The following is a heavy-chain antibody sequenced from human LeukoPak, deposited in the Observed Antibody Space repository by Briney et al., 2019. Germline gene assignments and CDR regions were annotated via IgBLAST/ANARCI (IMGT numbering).Heavy chain of an antibody. V-gene: IGHV1-18*01. CDR1: GGTFSSYA. CDR3: ARAGYYDFWSGYYRYFDY. Sequence: GSSVNVSCKASGGTFSSYAISWVRQSPGQGLEWMGWISAYNGNTNYAQKLQGRVTMTTDTSTSTDYMVLRSLRSDDTAVYYCARAGYYDFWSGYYRYFDYWGQGTLVTVSS. J-gene: IGHJ4*02. D-gene: IGHD3-3*01. CDR2: ISAYNGNT.